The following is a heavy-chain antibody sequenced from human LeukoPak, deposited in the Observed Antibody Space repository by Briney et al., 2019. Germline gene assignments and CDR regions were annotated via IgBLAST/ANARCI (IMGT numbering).Heavy chain of an antibody. D-gene: IGHD3-22*01. CDR2: ISYSGST. CDR3: ARGQWRYYDSSGYYYGPVGFDY. CDR1: GGSISSGGYY. Sequence: SQTLSLTCTVSGGSISSGGYYWHWIRQHPGKGLEWIGFISYSGSTYYNPSLKSRVTISGDTSKNQFSLRLSSVSAADTAVYYCARGQWRYYDSSGYYYGPVGFDYWGQGTLVTVSS. V-gene: IGHV4-31*03. J-gene: IGHJ4*02.